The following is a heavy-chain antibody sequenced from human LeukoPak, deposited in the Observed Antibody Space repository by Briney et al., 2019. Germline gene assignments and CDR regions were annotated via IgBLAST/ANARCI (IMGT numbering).Heavy chain of an antibody. CDR3: ARLQYYFDY. V-gene: IGHV4-34*01. J-gene: IGHJ4*02. CDR1: GGSFSGYY. Sequence: SETLSLTCAVYGGSFSGYYWSWIRQPPGKGLEWIGEINHSGSTNYNPSLKSRVTISVDTSKNQFSLKLSSVTAADTAVYYCARLQYYFDYWGQGTLVTVSS. CDR2: INHSGST.